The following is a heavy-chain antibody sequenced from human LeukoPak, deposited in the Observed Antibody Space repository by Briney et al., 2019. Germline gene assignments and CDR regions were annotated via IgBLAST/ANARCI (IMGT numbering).Heavy chain of an antibody. Sequence: GGSLRLSCAASGFTFSSYWMHWVRQAPGKGLEWVALIWYDGSNKYYADSVKGRLTISRDNSKNTLYLQMNSLRAEDTAVYYCAREGPRGNSQFDYWGQGTLVTVSS. J-gene: IGHJ4*02. CDR2: IWYDGSNK. CDR1: GFTFSSYW. V-gene: IGHV3-33*08. CDR3: AREGPRGNSQFDY. D-gene: IGHD2/OR15-2a*01.